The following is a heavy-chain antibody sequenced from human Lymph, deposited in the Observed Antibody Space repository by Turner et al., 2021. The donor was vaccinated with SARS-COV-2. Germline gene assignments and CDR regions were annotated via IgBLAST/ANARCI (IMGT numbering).Heavy chain of an antibody. CDR2: IYYRGST. D-gene: IGHD2-21*02. Sequence: QVQLQESGPRLVKPLEPLSLTCTVSGGSMTSNYWSWIRQPPGKRLEWIGYIYYRGSTNYNPSLESRVTISVDTSRNQFSLNLTSVTAADTAIYYCARETVNNWVDPWGQGTLVTVSS. CDR3: ARETVNNWVDP. CDR1: GGSMTSNY. J-gene: IGHJ5*02. V-gene: IGHV4-59*01.